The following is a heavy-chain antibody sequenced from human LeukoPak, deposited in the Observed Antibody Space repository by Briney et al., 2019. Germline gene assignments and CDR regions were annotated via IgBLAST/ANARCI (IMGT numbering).Heavy chain of an antibody. CDR1: DGSISGDNYY. CDR3: ARGAGFFAYYDY. Sequence: PSQTLSLTCTVSDGSISGDNYYWSWIRQLPGKGLEWIGYIYNGGTTYYNPSLKSRVIISVDTSKNQFSLKLKSVTAADTAMYYCARGAGFFAYYDYWGQGTLVTVSS. D-gene: IGHD2-21*01. CDR2: IYNGGTT. V-gene: IGHV4-31*03. J-gene: IGHJ4*02.